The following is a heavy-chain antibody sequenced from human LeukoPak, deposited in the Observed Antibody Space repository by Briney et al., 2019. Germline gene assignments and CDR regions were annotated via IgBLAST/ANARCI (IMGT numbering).Heavy chain of an antibody. Sequence: SETLSLTCAVSGGSISSSNWCRWGRQPPGKGLEWTGEIYHSGSTNYNPSLKSRVTISVDKSKNQFSLKLSSVTAADTAVYYCARRESRAEGDWFDPWGQGTLVTVSS. D-gene: IGHD2-2*01. CDR2: IYHSGST. V-gene: IGHV4-4*02. CDR3: ARRESRAEGDWFDP. J-gene: IGHJ5*02. CDR1: GGSISSSNW.